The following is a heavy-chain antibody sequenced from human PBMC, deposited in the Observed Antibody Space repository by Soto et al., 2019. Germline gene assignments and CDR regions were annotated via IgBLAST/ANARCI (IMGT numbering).Heavy chain of an antibody. Sequence: XETLSLTCSVYGWSFSGYYWSWIRQPPGKGLEWIGEINHSGSTNYNPSLKSRVTISVDTSKNQFSLKLSSVTAADTAVYYCASLCSSTSCYLDYSGQGTLVTVSS. D-gene: IGHD2-2*01. V-gene: IGHV4-34*01. CDR2: INHSGST. CDR3: ASLCSSTSCYLDY. J-gene: IGHJ4*02. CDR1: GWSFSGYY.